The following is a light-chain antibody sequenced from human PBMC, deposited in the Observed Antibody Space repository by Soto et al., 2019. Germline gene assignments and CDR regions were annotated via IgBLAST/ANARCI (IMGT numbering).Light chain of an antibody. CDR1: QSISVW. V-gene: IGKV1-5*03. CDR3: QQYNSYSPT. CDR2: KAS. J-gene: IGKJ1*01. Sequence: DIQMTQSPSTLSASVGARVPITCRASQSISVWLAWYQQKAGKAPNLLIYKASRLESGVPSRFSGSGSETEITLTISGLQPGDSATYYCQQYNSYSPTSGQGTKVDIK.